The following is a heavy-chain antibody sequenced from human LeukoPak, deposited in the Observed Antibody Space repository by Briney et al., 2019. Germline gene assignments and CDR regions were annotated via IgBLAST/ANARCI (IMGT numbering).Heavy chain of an antibody. Sequence: PSETLSLTCTVSGGSISRHYWSWIRQPAGKGLEWIGRIYTSGSTNYNPSLKSRVTISVDTSKNQFSLKLSSVTAADTAVYYCARVAYYYDSSGYYDAFDIWGQGTMVTVSS. CDR3: ARVAYYYDSSGYYDAFDI. J-gene: IGHJ3*02. CDR1: GGSISRHY. CDR2: IYTSGST. D-gene: IGHD3-22*01. V-gene: IGHV4-4*07.